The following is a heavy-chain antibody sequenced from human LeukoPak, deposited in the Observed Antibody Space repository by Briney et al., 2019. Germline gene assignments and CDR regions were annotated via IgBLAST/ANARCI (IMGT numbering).Heavy chain of an antibody. J-gene: IGHJ4*02. CDR3: ASLAMTGAEGRGYLDN. CDR2: TLYDGSS. V-gene: IGHV4-39*01. CDR1: GGSIISSSHE. Sequence: SETLSLTCTISGGSIISSSHEWGWIRQPPGKGLEWIGSVIGSTLYDGSSGYNPSLNSRLTISVDTSKNQFSLRLRSVTAADTAISFSASLAMTGAEGRGYLDNWGQGTLVTVSS. D-gene: IGHD3-9*01.